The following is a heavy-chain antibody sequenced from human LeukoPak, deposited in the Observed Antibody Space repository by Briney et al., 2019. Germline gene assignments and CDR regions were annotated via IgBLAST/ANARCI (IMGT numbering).Heavy chain of an antibody. CDR2: IYYSGST. Sequence: ETLSLTSTVSGGSIRSYYWSWIRQPPGKGLEWIGYIYYSGSTNYNPSLKSRVTISVDTSRNQFSLKLSSVTAADTAVYYCARRRGRGYDLPSKYYFDYWGQGTLVTVSS. D-gene: IGHD5-12*01. CDR1: GGSIRSYY. CDR3: ARRRGRGYDLPSKYYFDY. J-gene: IGHJ4*02. V-gene: IGHV4-59*08.